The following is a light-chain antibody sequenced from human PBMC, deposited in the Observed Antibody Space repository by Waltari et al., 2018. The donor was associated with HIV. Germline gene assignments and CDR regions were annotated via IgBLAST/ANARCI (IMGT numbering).Light chain of an antibody. Sequence: QSALTQPHSVSGSPGQSLTIPFAGTRSYVYTFFSWYQQHPGKAPQVIIYDVNNRPSGVPDRFSGSKSGNTAFLTISGLQAEDEAEYHCCSHAGNFIFAFGTGTKVTVL. CDR3: CSHAGNFIFA. J-gene: IGLJ1*01. V-gene: IGLV2-11*01. CDR1: RSYVYTF. CDR2: DVN.